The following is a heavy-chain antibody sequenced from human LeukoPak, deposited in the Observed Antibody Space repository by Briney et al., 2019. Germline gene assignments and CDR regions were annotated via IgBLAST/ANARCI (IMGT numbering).Heavy chain of an antibody. CDR1: GYTFTSYG. Sequence: ASVTVSCKASGYTFTSYGISWVRQAPGQGLEWVGWISAYNGNTNYAQKLQGRVTMTTETSTSTAYMELRSLRSDDTAVYYCARDCSSTSCYKEWYSYYYGMDVWGQGTTVTVSS. J-gene: IGHJ6*02. CDR2: ISAYNGNT. CDR3: ARDCSSTSCYKEWYSYYYGMDV. V-gene: IGHV1-18*01. D-gene: IGHD2-2*02.